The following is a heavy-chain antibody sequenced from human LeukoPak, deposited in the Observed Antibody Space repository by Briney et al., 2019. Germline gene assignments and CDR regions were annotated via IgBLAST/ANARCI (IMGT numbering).Heavy chain of an antibody. V-gene: IGHV4-34*01. CDR1: GGSFRGYY. CDR3: ARGAYYDFWSGYYTHWFDP. CDR2: INHSGST. J-gene: IGHJ5*02. Sequence: PSETLSLTCAVYGGSFRGYYWSWLRQPPGKGLEGIGEINHSGSTNYNPPLKSRVTISVDTSKNQFSLGLSSVTAADTAVYYCARGAYYDFWSGYYTHWFDPWGQGTLVPVSS. D-gene: IGHD3-3*01.